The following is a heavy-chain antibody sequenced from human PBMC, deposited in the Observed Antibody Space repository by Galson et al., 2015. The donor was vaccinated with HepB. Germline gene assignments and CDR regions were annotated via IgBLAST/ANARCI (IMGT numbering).Heavy chain of an antibody. V-gene: IGHV3-30-3*01. CDR3: ASDLEEYSSSSRTDY. J-gene: IGHJ4*02. D-gene: IGHD6-6*01. Sequence: SLRLSCAASGFTFSSYAMHWVRQAPGKGLEWVAVISYDGSNKYYADSVKGRFTISRDNSKNTLYLQMNSLRAEDTAVYYCASDLEEYSSSSRTDYWGQGTPVTVSS. CDR1: GFTFSSYA. CDR2: ISYDGSNK.